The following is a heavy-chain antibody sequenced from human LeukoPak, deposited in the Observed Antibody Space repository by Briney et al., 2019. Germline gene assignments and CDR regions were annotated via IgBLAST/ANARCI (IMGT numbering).Heavy chain of an antibody. J-gene: IGHJ4*02. Sequence: GGSLRLSCAASGFTFTSYATNWVRQAPGKGLEWVSAISGSGGSTYYADSVKGRFTISKDNSKNTLYLQMNTLRAEDTAVYYCATRITLVRGVMLGGDYWGQGTLVIVFS. CDR2: ISGSGGST. V-gene: IGHV3-23*01. CDR1: GFTFTSYA. D-gene: IGHD3-10*01. CDR3: ATRITLVRGVMLGGDY.